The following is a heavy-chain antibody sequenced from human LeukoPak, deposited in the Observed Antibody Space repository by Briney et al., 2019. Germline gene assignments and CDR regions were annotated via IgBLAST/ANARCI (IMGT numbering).Heavy chain of an antibody. CDR2: INPNIGAT. J-gene: IGHJ6*02. V-gene: IGHV1-2*02. CDR1: GYTFTGYY. D-gene: IGHD6-19*01. CDR3: AREDHKQWLVAMYYYGMDV. Sequence: ASVKVSCKASGYTFTGYYMHWVRQAPGQGLEWMGWINPNIGATNYAQKFQGRVTMTRETSISTAYMELSRLRSDDTAVYYCAREDHKQWLVAMYYYGMDVWGQGTTVTVSS.